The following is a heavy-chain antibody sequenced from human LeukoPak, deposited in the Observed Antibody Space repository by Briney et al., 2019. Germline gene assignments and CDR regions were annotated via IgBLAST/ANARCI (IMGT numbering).Heavy chain of an antibody. Sequence: ASVQVSCKASGYTFTSYGISWVRQAPGQGLEWMGVINPSGGGTIYAQKFQGRVTMTRETSTSTVYMELSSLRSEDTAVFYCARDLRRVAGTGPYGMDVWDQGTTVTVS. J-gene: IGHJ6*02. D-gene: IGHD6-13*01. CDR2: INPSGGGT. CDR1: GYTFTSYG. CDR3: ARDLRRVAGTGPYGMDV. V-gene: IGHV1-46*01.